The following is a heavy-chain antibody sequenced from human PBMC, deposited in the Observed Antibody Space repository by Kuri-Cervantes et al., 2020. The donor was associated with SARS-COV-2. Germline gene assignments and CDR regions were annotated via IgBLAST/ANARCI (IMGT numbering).Heavy chain of an antibody. CDR2: INPNSGGT. J-gene: IGHJ5*02. V-gene: IGHV1-2*02. CDR1: GYTFTSYY. Sequence: ASVKVSCKASGYTFTSYYMHWVRQAPGQGLEWMGWINPNSGGTNYAQKFQGRVTMTRDTSISTAYMELSRLRSDDTAVYYCARDPNANHNNWFDPWGQGTLVTVSS. CDR3: ARDPNANHNNWFDP. D-gene: IGHD4/OR15-4a*01.